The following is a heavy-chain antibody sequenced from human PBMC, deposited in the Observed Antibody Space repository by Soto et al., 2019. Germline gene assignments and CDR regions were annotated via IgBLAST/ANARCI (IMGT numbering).Heavy chain of an antibody. J-gene: IGHJ4*02. CDR3: ARDPDPVYCSSTSCYIDY. V-gene: IGHV3-30-3*01. CDR2: ISYDGSNK. Sequence: GGSLRLSCAASGFTFSSYAMHWVRQAPGKGLEWVAVISYDGSNKYYADSVKGRFTISRDNSKNTLYLQMNSLRAEDTAVYYYARDPDPVYCSSTSCYIDYWGQGTLVTVSS. D-gene: IGHD2-2*02. CDR1: GFTFSSYA.